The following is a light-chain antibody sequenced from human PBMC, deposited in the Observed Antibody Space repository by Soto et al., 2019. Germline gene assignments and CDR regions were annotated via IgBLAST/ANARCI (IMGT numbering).Light chain of an antibody. Sequence: DIQMTQSPSTLSASVGDRVTLTCRASRSISDWLAWYQQKPGKAPELLIFDASNLKSGVSSRFSGSGSGTEFTLTISRLQPDDVATYYCLQYSSHSWTFGQGTKVDIK. J-gene: IGKJ1*01. CDR2: DAS. V-gene: IGKV1-5*01. CDR3: LQYSSHSWT. CDR1: RSISDW.